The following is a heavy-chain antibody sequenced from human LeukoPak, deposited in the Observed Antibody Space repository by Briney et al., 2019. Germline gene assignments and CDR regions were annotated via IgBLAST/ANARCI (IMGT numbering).Heavy chain of an antibody. J-gene: IGHJ3*02. CDR3: ATHWRDIVVVPAAIAGPPHHDAFDI. D-gene: IGHD2-2*01. V-gene: IGHV3-23*01. Sequence: PGGSLRLSCAASGFTFSSYAMSWVRQAPGKGLEWVSAISGSGGSTYYADSVKGRFTISRDNSKNTLYLQMNSLRAEDTAVYYCATHWRDIVVVPAAIAGPPHHDAFDIWGQGTMVTVSS. CDR2: ISGSGGST. CDR1: GFTFSSYA.